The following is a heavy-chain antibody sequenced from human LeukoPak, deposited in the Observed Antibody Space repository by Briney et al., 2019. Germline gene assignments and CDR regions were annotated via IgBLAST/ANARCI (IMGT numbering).Heavy chain of an antibody. CDR3: ARGGPGQWLVTYIDY. Sequence: PGGSLRLSCGASGFTVSSNYMSWVRQAPGKGLEWVSDIYSGGSTYYADSVKGRFTISRDNSKNTLYSQMNRLRAEDTAVYYCARGGPGQWLVTYIDYWGQGTLVIVSS. D-gene: IGHD6-19*01. J-gene: IGHJ4*02. CDR2: IYSGGST. CDR1: GFTVSSNY. V-gene: IGHV3-53*01.